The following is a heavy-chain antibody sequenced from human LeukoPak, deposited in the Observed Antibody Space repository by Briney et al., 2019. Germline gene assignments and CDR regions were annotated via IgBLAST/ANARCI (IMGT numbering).Heavy chain of an antibody. V-gene: IGHV3-30*02. CDR1: GFTFRNYV. D-gene: IGHD3-9*01. J-gene: IGHJ4*02. CDR2: IRYDGSNK. CDR3: AKDDPLRYFDWLALDY. Sequence: GRSLRLSCEASGFTFRNYVIHWVRQAPGKGLEWVAFIRYDGSNKYYADSVKGRFTISRDNSKNTLYLQMNSLRAEDTAVYYCAKDDPLRYFDWLALDYWGQGTLVTVSS.